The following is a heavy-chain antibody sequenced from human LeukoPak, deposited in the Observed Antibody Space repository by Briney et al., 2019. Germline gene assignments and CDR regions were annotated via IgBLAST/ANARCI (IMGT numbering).Heavy chain of an antibody. CDR3: ARGPSTADLDY. J-gene: IGHJ4*02. V-gene: IGHV1-46*01. CDR2: INSNSGST. CDR1: GYTFTNYY. D-gene: IGHD2-21*02. Sequence: ASVKVSCKASGYTFTNYYMHWVRQAPGQGLEWMGIINSNSGSTSYAQKFQGRVTMTRDTSTSTLYMELSSLRSDDTAVYYCARGPSTADLDYWGQGTLVTVSS.